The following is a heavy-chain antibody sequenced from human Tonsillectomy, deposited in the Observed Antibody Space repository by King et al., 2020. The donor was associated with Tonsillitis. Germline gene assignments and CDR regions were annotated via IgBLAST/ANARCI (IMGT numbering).Heavy chain of an antibody. CDR3: ARGEVVITSSGYYYYYMDV. J-gene: IGHJ6*03. CDR2: INHSGST. CDR1: GGSCSGYY. Sequence: VQLQQWGAGLLKPSETLSLTCAVYGGSCSGYYWSWISQSPGKGLEWIGEINHSGSTNYKPSLKCRVTISVDPSKNPFSLNLSSVTAADTAVYYCARGEVVITSSGYYYYYMDVWGKGTTVTVSS. V-gene: IGHV4-34*01. D-gene: IGHD3-22*01.